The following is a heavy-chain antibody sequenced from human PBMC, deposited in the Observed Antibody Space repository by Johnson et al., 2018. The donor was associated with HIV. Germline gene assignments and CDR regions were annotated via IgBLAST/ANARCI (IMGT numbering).Heavy chain of an antibody. V-gene: IGHV3-11*04. Sequence: QVQLVESGGGVVQPGRSLRLSCAASGFKFSDYYMSWIRQAPGKGLEWISYISSSGRTIFYPESLEGRFTISRDNAKNSLYLQMNSLRVDDTAVYYCARVRLEEDIFEAFDMWGLGTMVTVSS. CDR3: ARVRLEEDIFEAFDM. CDR2: ISSSGRTI. J-gene: IGHJ3*02. CDR1: GFKFSDYY. D-gene: IGHD2-15*01.